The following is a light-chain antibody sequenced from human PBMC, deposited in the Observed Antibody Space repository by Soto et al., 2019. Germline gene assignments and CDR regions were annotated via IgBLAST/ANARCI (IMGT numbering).Light chain of an antibody. CDR3: QTRGTGFRV. J-gene: IGLJ3*02. Sequence: QSVLTQSPSASAYLGASVKLTCTLSSGHSTYAIAWHQQQPEKGPRFLMNLDSAGRHSKGDEIPDRFSGSSSGAERYLTISSLQSEDEADYYCQTRGTGFRVFGGGTQLTVL. CDR2: LDSAGRH. V-gene: IGLV4-69*01. CDR1: SGHSTYA.